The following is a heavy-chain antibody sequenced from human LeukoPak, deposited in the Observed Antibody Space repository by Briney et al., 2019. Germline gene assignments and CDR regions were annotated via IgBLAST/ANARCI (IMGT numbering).Heavy chain of an antibody. Sequence: GGSLRLSCAASGFSVNTNYMTWVRQAPGKGLEWVSVLYSGGGAYYADSVKDRFTISRDYSQNTLLLQMNSLRAEDTAVYYCARFRSGITGTIDAFDIWGQGTMVTVSS. J-gene: IGHJ3*02. CDR1: GFSVNTNY. CDR2: LYSGGGA. CDR3: ARFRSGITGTIDAFDI. D-gene: IGHD1-7*01. V-gene: IGHV3-66*01.